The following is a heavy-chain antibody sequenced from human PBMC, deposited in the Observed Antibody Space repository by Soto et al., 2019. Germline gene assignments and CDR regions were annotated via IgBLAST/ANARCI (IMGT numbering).Heavy chain of an antibody. CDR2: IYYSGST. CDR1: GGPISSYY. J-gene: IGHJ4*02. D-gene: IGHD4-17*01. CDR3: ARHRYGDYSVDY. Sequence: PSETLSLTCTVSGGPISSYYWSWIRQPPGKGLEWIGYIYYSGSTNYNPSLKSRVTISVDTSKNQFSLKLSSVTAADTAVYYCARHRYGDYSVDYWGQGTLVTVSS. V-gene: IGHV4-59*08.